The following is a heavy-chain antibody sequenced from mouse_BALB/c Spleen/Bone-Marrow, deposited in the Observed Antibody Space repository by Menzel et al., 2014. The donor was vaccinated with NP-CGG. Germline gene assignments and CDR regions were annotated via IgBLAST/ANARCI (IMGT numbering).Heavy chain of an antibody. J-gene: IGHJ3*01. D-gene: IGHD2-3*01. CDR1: GFNIXDTH. CDR2: FDPTNGNP. Sequence: EVQVVESGAELVKPGTSVKLSCTASGFNIXDTHLHWVQQRPEQGLEWIGRFDPTNGNPKYDPKFQGKVTITVDTSSNTAYLQLSSLTSEDTAVYYCASYDGSRFAYWGQGTLVTVSA. V-gene: IGHV14-3*02. CDR3: ASYDGSRFAY.